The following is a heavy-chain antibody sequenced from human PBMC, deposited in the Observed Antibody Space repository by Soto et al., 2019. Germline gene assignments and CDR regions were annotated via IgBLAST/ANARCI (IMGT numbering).Heavy chain of an antibody. V-gene: IGHV1-69*02. CDR1: GGTFSSYT. CDR3: ARDDGLAYCGGDCYS. D-gene: IGHD2-21*02. CDR2: IIPILGIA. J-gene: IGHJ4*02. Sequence: QVQLVQSGAAVKKPGSSVKVSCKASGGTFSSYTISWVRQAPGQGLEWMGRIIPILGIANYAQKFQGRVTITADKSTSTDYMELSSLRSEDTAVYYCARDDGLAYCGGDCYSWGQGILVTGSS.